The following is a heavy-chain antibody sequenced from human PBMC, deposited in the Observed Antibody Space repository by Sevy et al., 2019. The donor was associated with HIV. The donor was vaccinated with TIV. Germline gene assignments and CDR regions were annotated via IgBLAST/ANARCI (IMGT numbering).Heavy chain of an antibody. CDR2: IKQDGSEK. CDR3: ARVISGSYYPYYFDY. J-gene: IGHJ4*02. Sequence: GGSLRLSCAASGFTFSSYWMSWVRQAPGKGLEWVANIKQDGSEKYYVDSVKGRFTISRDNAKNSLYLQMNSLRAEDTAVYYSARVISGSYYPYYFDYWGQGTLVTVSS. D-gene: IGHD3-10*01. V-gene: IGHV3-7*01. CDR1: GFTFSSYW.